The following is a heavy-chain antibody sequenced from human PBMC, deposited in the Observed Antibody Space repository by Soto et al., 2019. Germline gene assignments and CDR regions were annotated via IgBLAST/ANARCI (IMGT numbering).Heavy chain of an antibody. CDR3: AKDSRGMDV. V-gene: IGHV3-30*18. CDR2: ISYDGSNK. Sequence: RRLSCAASGFTFSSYGMHWVRQAPGKGLEWVAVISYDGSNKYYADSVKGRFTISRDNSKNTLYLQMNSLRAEDTAVYYCAKDSRGMDVWGQGTTVTVSS. CDR1: GFTFSSYG. J-gene: IGHJ6*02.